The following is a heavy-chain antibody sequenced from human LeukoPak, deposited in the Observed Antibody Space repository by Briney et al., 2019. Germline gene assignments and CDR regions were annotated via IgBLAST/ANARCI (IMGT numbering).Heavy chain of an antibody. CDR3: ARDYHYGMDV. V-gene: IGHV3-74*01. CDR1: GFTFSPYW. CDR2: IKTDGST. J-gene: IGHJ6*02. D-gene: IGHD3-16*02. Sequence: PGGSLRLSCAASGFTFSPYWMHWVRQAPGKGLVWVSLIKTDGSTTYADSVKGRFSISRDNAQNTLNLQMNSLGAEDTAVYYCARDYHYGMDVWGQGTTVTVSS.